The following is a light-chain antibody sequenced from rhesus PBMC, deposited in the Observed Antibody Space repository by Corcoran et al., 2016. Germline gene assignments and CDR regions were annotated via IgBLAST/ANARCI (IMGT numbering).Light chain of an antibody. CDR1: QDISNN. J-gene: IGKJ2*01. Sequence: DIQMTKSPASLSASVGDRVTITCQATQDISNNVAWYQQKPGKVPRVLIYKASTFQSGVPSRFSGSGSGTDFTLTVTGLQPEDFATYYCQQGYGTPYSFGQGTKVEIK. V-gene: IGKV1-25*01. CDR3: QQGYGTPYS. CDR2: KAS.